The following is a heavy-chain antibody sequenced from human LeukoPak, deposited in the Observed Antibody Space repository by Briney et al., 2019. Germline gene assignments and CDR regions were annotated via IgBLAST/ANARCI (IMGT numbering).Heavy chain of an antibody. D-gene: IGHD3-22*01. V-gene: IGHV1-69*02. CDR1: GYTFTGYY. CDR2: IIPILGIA. Sequence: SVKVSCKASGYTFTGYYMHWVRQAPGQGLEWMGRIIPILGIANYAQKFQGRVTITADKSTSTAYMELSSLRSEDTAVYYCARSAYDSSGRAYYYYYGMDVWGQGTTVTVSS. CDR3: ARSAYDSSGRAYYYYYGMDV. J-gene: IGHJ6*02.